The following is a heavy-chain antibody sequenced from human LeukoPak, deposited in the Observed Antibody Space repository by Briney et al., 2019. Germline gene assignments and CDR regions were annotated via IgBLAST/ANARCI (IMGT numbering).Heavy chain of an antibody. CDR1: GFTFSSYW. D-gene: IGHD1-14*01. V-gene: IGHV3-74*01. CDR2: INSDGSST. J-gene: IGHJ4*02. CDR3: VRDRKTYYFDY. Sequence: AGGSLRLSRAASGFTFSSYWMHWVRQAPGKGLVWVSRINSDGSSTSYADSVKGRFTISRDNAKNTLYLQMNSLRAEDTAVYYCVRDRKTYYFDYWGQGTLVTVSS.